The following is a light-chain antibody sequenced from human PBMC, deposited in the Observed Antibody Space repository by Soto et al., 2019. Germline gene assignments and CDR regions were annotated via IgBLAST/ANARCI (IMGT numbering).Light chain of an antibody. CDR1: QSVSTY. CDR3: QQCGNWPLT. V-gene: IGKV3-11*01. CDR2: DAS. J-gene: IGKJ4*01. Sequence: EIVLTQSPATLSLSPGDRATLSCRASQSVSTYLAWYRQKPGQAPRLLIYDASNRVSGIPARFSGSGSGTDFTLTISSLEPEDFAVYYCQQCGNWPLTFGGGTRIDIK.